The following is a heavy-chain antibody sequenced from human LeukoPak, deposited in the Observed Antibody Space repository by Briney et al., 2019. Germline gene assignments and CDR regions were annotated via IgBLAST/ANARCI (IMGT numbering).Heavy chain of an antibody. CDR3: VKDETGSSWYN. J-gene: IGHJ4*02. CDR1: GFTFSSYY. CDR2: INGRGDST. Sequence: GGSLRLSCAASGFTFSSYYMCWVRQAPGKGLEWVSSINGRGDSTWYADSVKGRFTISRDNSKNTLYLRMNGLRVEDTAVYYCVKDETGSSWYNWGQGTLVTVSS. D-gene: IGHD6-13*01. V-gene: IGHV3-23*01.